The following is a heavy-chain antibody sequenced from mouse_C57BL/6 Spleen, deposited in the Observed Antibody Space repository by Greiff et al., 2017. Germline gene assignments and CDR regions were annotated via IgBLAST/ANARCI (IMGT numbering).Heavy chain of an antibody. D-gene: IGHD2-13*01. V-gene: IGHV1-59*01. J-gene: IGHJ1*03. Sequence: QVQLQQPGAELVRPGTSVKLSCKASGYTFTSYWMHWVKQRPGQGLEWIGVIDPSDSYTNYNQKFKGKATLTVDTSSSTAYMQLSSLTSEDSSVYYGAREGDERRGYFDVWGTGTLVTVS. CDR1: GYTFTSYW. CDR2: IDPSDSYT. CDR3: AREGDERRGYFDV.